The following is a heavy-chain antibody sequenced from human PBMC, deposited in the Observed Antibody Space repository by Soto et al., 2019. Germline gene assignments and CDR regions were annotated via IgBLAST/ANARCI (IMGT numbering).Heavy chain of an antibody. V-gene: IGHV4-39*02. CDR2: IYYSGST. CDR3: ARDFGYCSGGSCKYYFDY. J-gene: IGHJ4*02. Sequence: PSETLSLTCTVSGGSISSSSYYWGWIRQPPGKGLEWIGSIYYSGSTYYNPSLKSRVTISVDTSKNQFSLRAEDTAVYYCARDFGYCSGGSCKYYFDYWGQGTLVTVSS. CDR1: GGSISSSSYY. D-gene: IGHD2-15*01.